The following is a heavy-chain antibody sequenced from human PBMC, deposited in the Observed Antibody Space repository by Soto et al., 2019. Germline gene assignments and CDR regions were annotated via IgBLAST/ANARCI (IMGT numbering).Heavy chain of an antibody. Sequence: GGSLRLSCAASGFTFSSYGMHWVRQAPGKGLEWVAVIWYDGSNKYYADSVKGRFTISRDNSKNTLYLQMNSLRAEDTAVYYCARDLSSDRVAGNLDYWGQGTLVTVSS. CDR2: IWYDGSNK. CDR1: GFTFSSYG. V-gene: IGHV3-33*01. J-gene: IGHJ4*02. CDR3: ARDLSSDRVAGNLDY. D-gene: IGHD6-19*01.